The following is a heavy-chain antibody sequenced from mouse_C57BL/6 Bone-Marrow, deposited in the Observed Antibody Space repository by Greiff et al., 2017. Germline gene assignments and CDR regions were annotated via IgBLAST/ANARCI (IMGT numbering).Heavy chain of an antibody. V-gene: IGHV1-80*01. CDR2: IYPGDGDT. Sequence: VQLQQSGAELVKPGASVKISCKASGYAFSSYWMNWVKQRPGKGLEWIGQIYPGDGDTNYNGKFKGKATLTADKSSSTAYMQLSSLTSEDSAVYFCARLIYDGYYVGYWGQGTTLTVSS. CDR1: GYAFSSYW. CDR3: ARLIYDGYYVGY. J-gene: IGHJ2*01. D-gene: IGHD2-3*01.